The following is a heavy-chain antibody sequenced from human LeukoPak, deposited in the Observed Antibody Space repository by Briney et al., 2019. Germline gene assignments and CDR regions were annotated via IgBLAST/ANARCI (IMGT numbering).Heavy chain of an antibody. J-gene: IGHJ5*02. D-gene: IGHD6-19*01. CDR2: IIGSVGST. CDR1: GFTFSSYA. CDR3: AKEARSSSVSPRIDP. Sequence: GGSLRLSCAASGFTFSSYAMSWVRQAPGKGLECVSAIIGSVGSTYYADSVKCRVTISRDNSKNTLYLQMNSLRAKDTAVYYCAKEARSSSVSPRIDPWGQGTLVTVSS. V-gene: IGHV3-23*01.